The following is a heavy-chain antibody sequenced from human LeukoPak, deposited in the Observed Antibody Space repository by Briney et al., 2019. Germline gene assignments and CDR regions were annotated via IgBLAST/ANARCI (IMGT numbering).Heavy chain of an antibody. V-gene: IGHV3-21*01. CDR2: ISSSSSYI. CDR3: ARDDLVGASYYYYYMDV. CDR1: GFTFSSYS. D-gene: IGHD1-26*01. Sequence: GGSLRLSCAASGFTFSSYSMNWVRQAPGKGLEWVSSISSSSSYIYYADSVKGRFTISRDNAKNSLYLQMNSPRAEDTAVYYCARDDLVGASYYYYYMDVWGKGTTVTVSS. J-gene: IGHJ6*03.